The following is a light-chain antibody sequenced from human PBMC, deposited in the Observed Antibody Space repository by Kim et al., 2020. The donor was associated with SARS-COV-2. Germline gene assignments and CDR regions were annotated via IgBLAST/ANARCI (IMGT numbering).Light chain of an antibody. Sequence: QAVVTQEPSLTVSPGETVTRTCASSTGAVTPSHYPYWFQKTPGEVPRTLIFDTGSRHSWTPARCSGSLSGDKAVLTLAGAQPEDEGDYYCLLSFSGIRVFGGGTQLTVL. J-gene: IGLJ3*02. V-gene: IGLV7-46*01. CDR3: LLSFSGIRV. CDR1: TGAVTPSHY. CDR2: DTG.